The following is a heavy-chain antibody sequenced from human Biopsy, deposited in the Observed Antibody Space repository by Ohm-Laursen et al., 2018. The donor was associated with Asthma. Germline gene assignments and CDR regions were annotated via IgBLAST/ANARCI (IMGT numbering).Heavy chain of an antibody. CDR3: ARGDSSNWSHYYFDY. Sequence: PRLSCAASGFAVSRDHMFWVRPAPGKGLEWVSVIYSGGTSHTADSVRGRFTITRDYSKNTLYLQMHSLRAEDTAVYYCARGDSSNWSHYYFDYWGQGTLVTVSS. CDR2: IYSGGTS. D-gene: IGHD3-22*01. V-gene: IGHV3-53*01. CDR1: GFAVSRDH. J-gene: IGHJ4*02.